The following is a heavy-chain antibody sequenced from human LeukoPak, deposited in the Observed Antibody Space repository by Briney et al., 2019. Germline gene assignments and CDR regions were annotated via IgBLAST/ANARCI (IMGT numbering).Heavy chain of an antibody. Sequence: GGSLRLSCAASGFTFSSYAMSWVRQAPGKGLEWVSAISGSGGSTYYADSVKGRFTISRDNSKNMLYLQMNSLRAEDTAVYYCAKERGPYYYDSSGYYDPYYFDYWGQGTLVTVSS. J-gene: IGHJ4*02. CDR1: GFTFSSYA. CDR2: ISGSGGST. D-gene: IGHD3-22*01. CDR3: AKERGPYYYDSSGYYDPYYFDY. V-gene: IGHV3-23*01.